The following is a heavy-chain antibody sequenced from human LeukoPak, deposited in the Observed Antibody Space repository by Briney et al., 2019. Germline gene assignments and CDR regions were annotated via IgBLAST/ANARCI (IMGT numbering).Heavy chain of an antibody. D-gene: IGHD3-3*01. CDR1: GFTFSSYA. J-gene: IGHJ4*02. Sequence: GGSLRLSCAASGFTFSSYAMHWVRQAPGKGLEWVAVISYDGSNKYYADSVKGRFTISRYNPKITLDLQMDSLRAEDTAVYYCARDRERVALDYWGQGTLVTVSS. CDR2: ISYDGSNK. V-gene: IGHV3-30*01. CDR3: ARDRERVALDY.